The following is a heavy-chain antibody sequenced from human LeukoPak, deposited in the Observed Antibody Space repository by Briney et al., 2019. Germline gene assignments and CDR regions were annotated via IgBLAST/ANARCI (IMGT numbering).Heavy chain of an antibody. CDR3: AKRRRPSGGAYDM. CDR1: GFTFDTSV. J-gene: IGHJ3*02. CDR2: MSASDGRT. V-gene: IGHV3-23*01. Sequence: PGGSLRLSCAASGFTFDTSVMGWVRQAPGRGLEWVSDMSASDGRTFYADSVKGRFTISRDNSKDTLYLQMNSLRAEDTALYYCAKRRRPSGGAYDMWGPGTMVTVSS. D-gene: IGHD2-15*01.